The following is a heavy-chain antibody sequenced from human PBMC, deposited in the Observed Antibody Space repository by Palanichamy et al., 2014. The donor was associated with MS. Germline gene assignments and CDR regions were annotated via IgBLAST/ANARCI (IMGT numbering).Heavy chain of an antibody. CDR2: INESGGT. D-gene: IGHD4-17*01. CDR1: GGSLNGFY. Sequence: QVQLHQWGAGLLKPSETLSLTCALNGGSLNGFYWNWIRQPPGKGLEWIGEINESGGTKFNPSLKSRVSMSVDTSKNQFSLNLRSVTAADTALYYCARIPGIWIYGDYNPTHYFDFWGQGALVTVSS. J-gene: IGHJ4*02. V-gene: IGHV4-34*01. CDR3: ARIPGIWIYGDYNPTHYFDF.